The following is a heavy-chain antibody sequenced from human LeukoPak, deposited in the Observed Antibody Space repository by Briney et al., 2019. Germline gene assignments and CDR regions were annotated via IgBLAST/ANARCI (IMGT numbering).Heavy chain of an antibody. CDR1: GFTFDTYA. V-gene: IGHV3-23*01. Sequence: GGSLRLSCAASGFTFDTYAMSWVRQAPGKVLEWVSSISGSGGNTYYADSVKGRLTISRDNSKNTLYLQMNNLRADDTAVYYCAKGPYYDWLCSFDSWGQGALVTVSS. CDR2: ISGSGGNT. CDR3: AKGPYYDWLCSFDS. J-gene: IGHJ4*02. D-gene: IGHD3-9*01.